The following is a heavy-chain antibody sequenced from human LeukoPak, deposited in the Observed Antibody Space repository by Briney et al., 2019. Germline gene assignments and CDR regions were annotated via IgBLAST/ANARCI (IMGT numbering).Heavy chain of an antibody. Sequence: ASVTVSCKASGYTLTGYYMHWVRQAPGQGLEWMGWNNPNSGGTNYAQKFQGWVTMTRDTSISTAYMELSRLRSDDTAVYYCARDGGPGIAAAAPNWFDPWGQGTLVTVSS. V-gene: IGHV1-2*04. D-gene: IGHD6-13*01. CDR1: GYTLTGYY. CDR3: ARDGGPGIAAAAPNWFDP. CDR2: NNPNSGGT. J-gene: IGHJ5*02.